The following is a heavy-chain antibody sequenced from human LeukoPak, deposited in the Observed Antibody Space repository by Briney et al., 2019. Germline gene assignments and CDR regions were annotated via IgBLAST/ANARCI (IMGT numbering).Heavy chain of an antibody. CDR3: AREEGLLWCRALDI. CDR1: GFTFSAYD. J-gene: IGHJ3*02. V-gene: IGHV3-13*01. CDR2: IGTTDDT. D-gene: IGHD2-21*01. Sequence: GGSLRLSCAASGFTFSAYDMNWVRQATGKGLEWVSAIGTTDDTYYPGSMKGRFTISRENAKNSLYLQMNSLTAGDTAVYYCAREEGLLWCRALDIWGQGTMVTVSS.